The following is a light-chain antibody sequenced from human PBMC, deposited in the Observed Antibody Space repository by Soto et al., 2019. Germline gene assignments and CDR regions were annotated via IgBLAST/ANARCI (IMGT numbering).Light chain of an antibody. CDR2: AAS. CDR1: QSISSY. CDR3: QQSYSTPRT. J-gene: IGKJ2*01. Sequence: DIQMTQSPSSLSASVGDRVTITCRASQSISSYLNWYQQNPGKAPKPLIYAASSLQSGVPSRFSGSGSGTDFTLTISSLQPEDFATYYCQQSYSTPRTFGQGTKLEIK. V-gene: IGKV1-39*01.